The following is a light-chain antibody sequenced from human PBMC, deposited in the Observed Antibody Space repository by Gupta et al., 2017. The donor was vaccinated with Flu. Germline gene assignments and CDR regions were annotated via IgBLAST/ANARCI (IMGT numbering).Light chain of an antibody. V-gene: IGKV3-20*01. Sequence: EIVLTPSPGTLSLSPGERATLSCRASQSVSSSYLAWYQQKPGQAPRLLIYGASSRATGSPDRFSGSGSGTDFTLTISRLEPEDFAVYYCQQYGSSPLYTFGQGTKLETK. CDR2: GAS. CDR1: QSVSSSY. CDR3: QQYGSSPLYT. J-gene: IGKJ2*01.